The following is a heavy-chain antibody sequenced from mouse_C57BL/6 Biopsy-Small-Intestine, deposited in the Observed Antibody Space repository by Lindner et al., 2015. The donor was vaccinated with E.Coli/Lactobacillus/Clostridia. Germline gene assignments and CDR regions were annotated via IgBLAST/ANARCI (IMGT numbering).Heavy chain of an antibody. CDR3: ARPGFLLRSYVMDY. Sequence: VQLQESGAELVKPGASVKISCKASGYTFTDYNMDWVKQSLGKSLEWIGNIYPNNGGIAYNQKFKSRVTLTVDKSSSTVYMELHSLTSEDSAVYYCARPGFLLRSYVMDYWGLGTSVTVSS. CDR1: GYTFTDYN. D-gene: IGHD2-4*01. V-gene: IGHV1-34*01. CDR2: IYPNNGGI. J-gene: IGHJ4*01.